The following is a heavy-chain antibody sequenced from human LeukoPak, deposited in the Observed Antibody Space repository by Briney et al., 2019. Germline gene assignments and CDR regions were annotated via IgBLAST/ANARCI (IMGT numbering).Heavy chain of an antibody. J-gene: IGHJ4*02. CDR2: IYYSGST. Sequence: SETRSLTCTVSGGSVSSGSYYWSWIRQPPGKGLEWIGYIYYSGSTNYNPSLKSRVTISVDTSKNQFSLKLSSVTAADTAVYYCARSSGWYIRDDYWGQGTLVTVSS. CDR3: ARSSGWYIRDDY. CDR1: GGSVSSGSYY. D-gene: IGHD6-19*01. V-gene: IGHV4-61*01.